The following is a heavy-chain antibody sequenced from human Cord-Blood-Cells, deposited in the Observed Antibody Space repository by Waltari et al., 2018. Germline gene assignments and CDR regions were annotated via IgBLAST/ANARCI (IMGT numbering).Heavy chain of an antibody. CDR2: LYYSGRT. D-gene: IGHD4-17*01. J-gene: IGHJ4*02. CDR1: GGSLSSSSYY. CDR3: AESATVVTPYYFDY. Sequence: QLQLQESGPGLVKPSETLSLTCTVSGGSLSSSSYYWGWFRQPPGKGLEWIGSLYYSGRTYDNPSLKSRVTISGDTSKNQFSLKLSSVTAADTAVYYCAESATVVTPYYFDYWSQGTLVTVSS. V-gene: IGHV4-39*01.